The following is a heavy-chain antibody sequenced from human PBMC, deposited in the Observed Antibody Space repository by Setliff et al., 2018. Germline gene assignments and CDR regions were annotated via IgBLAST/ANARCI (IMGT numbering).Heavy chain of an antibody. CDR1: GYRFSSHW. V-gene: IGHV5-51*01. D-gene: IGHD1-26*01. J-gene: IGHJ3*02. Sequence: GESLKISCKGSGYRFSSHWIGWVRQMPGKGLEWMGIIYPGDSDIRYSPSFQGQVTISADKSISTAYLQWSSLKASDTAMYYCASSSGSSSNDAFDIWGQGTTVTVSS. CDR3: ASSSGSSSNDAFDI. CDR2: IYPGDSDI.